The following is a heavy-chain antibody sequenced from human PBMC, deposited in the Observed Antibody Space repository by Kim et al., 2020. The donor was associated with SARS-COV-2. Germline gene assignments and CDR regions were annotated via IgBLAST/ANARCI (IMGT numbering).Heavy chain of an antibody. CDR2: ST. V-gene: IGHV4-59*01. J-gene: IGHJ4*02. D-gene: IGHD2-15*01. Sequence: STNYNPSLKSRVTISVDTSKNQFSLKLSSVTAADTAVYYCARERSATILWGQGTLVTVSS. CDR3: ARERSATIL.